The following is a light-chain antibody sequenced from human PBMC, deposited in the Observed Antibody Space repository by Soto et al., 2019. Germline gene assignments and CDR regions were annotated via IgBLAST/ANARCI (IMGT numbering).Light chain of an antibody. Sequence: ETVMTQSPATLSMSPGERVTLSCRASQGVSSNLAWYQQKPGQAPRLLIYGASTRATGIPARFSGSGSGTEFTLTIGSLQSEDFAVYHCQQYNNWPRTFGQGTKLEIK. CDR1: QGVSSN. V-gene: IGKV3-15*01. CDR3: QQYNNWPRT. CDR2: GAS. J-gene: IGKJ2*01.